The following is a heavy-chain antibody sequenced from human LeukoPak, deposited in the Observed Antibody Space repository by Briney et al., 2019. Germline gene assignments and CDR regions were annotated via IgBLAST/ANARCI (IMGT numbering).Heavy chain of an antibody. J-gene: IGHJ4*02. CDR3: AKDSGGWWPNYFDY. CDR1: GFTFDDYA. CDR2: ISWNSGSI. Sequence: GGSLRLSCAASGFTFDDYAMHWVRQAPGKGLEWVSGISWNSGSIGYADSVKGRFTISRDNAKNSPYLQMNSLRAEDTALYYCAKDSGGWWPNYFDYWGQGTLVTVSS. V-gene: IGHV3-9*01. D-gene: IGHD2-8*02.